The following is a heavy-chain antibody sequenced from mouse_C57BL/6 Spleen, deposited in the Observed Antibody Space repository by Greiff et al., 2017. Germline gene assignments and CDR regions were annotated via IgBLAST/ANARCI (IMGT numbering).Heavy chain of an antibody. CDR2: IDPSDSYT. CDR1: GYTFTSYW. CDR3: ARRGPYYLDY. Sequence: QVQLQQPGAELVMPGASVKLSCKASGYTFTSYWMHWVKQRPGQGLEWIGEIDPSDSYTNYNQKFKGKSTLTVDKSSSTAYMQLSSLTSEDSAVYYCARRGPYYLDYWGQGTTLTVSS. J-gene: IGHJ2*01. V-gene: IGHV1-69*01.